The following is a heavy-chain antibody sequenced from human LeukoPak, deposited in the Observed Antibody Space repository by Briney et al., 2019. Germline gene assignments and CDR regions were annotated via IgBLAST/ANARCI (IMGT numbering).Heavy chain of an antibody. CDR2: INPNSGAT. V-gene: IGHV1-2*02. D-gene: IGHD6-19*01. CDR1: GYIFTGYY. CDR3: ARGETSGWYFGLDY. Sequence: GASVKVSCKASGYIFTGYYLHWVRQVPGQGLEWLGWINPNSGATKFAQKFQGRVTMTRDTSISTAYMELKSLRSDDTAMYYCARGETSGWYFGLDYWGQGTLVTVSS. J-gene: IGHJ4*02.